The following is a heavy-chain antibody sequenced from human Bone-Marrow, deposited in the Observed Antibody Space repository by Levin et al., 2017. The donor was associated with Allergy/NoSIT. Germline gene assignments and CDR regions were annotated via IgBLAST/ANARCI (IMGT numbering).Heavy chain of an antibody. J-gene: IGHJ4*02. D-gene: IGHD4-23*01. V-gene: IGHV3-23*01. CDR3: AKDVSRGNCYDS. Sequence: LSLTCAASGFTFSNSAMSWVRQAPGKGLEWVSAISASGGSTYYADSVKGRFTISRDNSKNTLYLQLNSLRAEDTAIYYCAKDVSRGNCYDSWGQGTLVTVSS. CDR2: ISASGGST. CDR1: GFTFSNSA.